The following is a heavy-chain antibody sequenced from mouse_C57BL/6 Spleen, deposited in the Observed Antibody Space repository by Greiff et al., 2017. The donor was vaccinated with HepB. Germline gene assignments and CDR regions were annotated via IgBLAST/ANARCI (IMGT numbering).Heavy chain of an antibody. CDR2: ISSGSSTI. J-gene: IGHJ2*01. CDR3: ARAGTGYYFDY. CDR1: GFTFSDYG. D-gene: IGHD4-1*01. V-gene: IGHV5-17*01. Sequence: EVKLMESGGGLVKPGGSLKLSCAASGFTFSDYGMHWVRQAPEKGLEWVAYISSGSSTIYYADTVKGRFTISRDNAKNTLFLQMTSLRSEDTAMYYCARAGTGYYFDYWGQGTTLTVSS.